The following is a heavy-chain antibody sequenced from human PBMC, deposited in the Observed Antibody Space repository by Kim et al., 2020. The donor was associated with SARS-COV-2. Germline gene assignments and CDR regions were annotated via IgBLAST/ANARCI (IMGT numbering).Heavy chain of an antibody. CDR1: GGSFSGYY. D-gene: IGHD6-13*01. CDR2: INHSGST. CDR3: ARGEYSSSWYGRRYYFDY. V-gene: IGHV4-34*01. Sequence: SETLSLTCAVYGGSFSGYYWSWIRQPPGKGLEWIGEINHSGSTNYNPSPKSRVTISVDTSKNQSSLKLSSVTAADTAVYYCARGEYSSSWYGRRYYFDYWGQGTLVTVSS. J-gene: IGHJ4*02.